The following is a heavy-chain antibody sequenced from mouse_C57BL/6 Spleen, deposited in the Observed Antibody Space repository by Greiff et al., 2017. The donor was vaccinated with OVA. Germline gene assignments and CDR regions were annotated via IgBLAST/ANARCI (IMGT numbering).Heavy chain of an antibody. D-gene: IGHD1-1*01. CDR1: GFTFTDYY. CDR3: VKAPPVVAPYAMDY. CDR2: IRNKANGYTT. J-gene: IGHJ4*01. Sequence: EVQGVESGGGLVQPGASLRLSCAASGFTFTDYYMSWVRQPPGKAPEWLALIRNKANGYTTEYTASVKGRFTISRDNSQNILYLQMNTLRAEDSATYYCVKAPPVVAPYAMDYWGQGTSVTVSS. V-gene: IGHV7-4*01.